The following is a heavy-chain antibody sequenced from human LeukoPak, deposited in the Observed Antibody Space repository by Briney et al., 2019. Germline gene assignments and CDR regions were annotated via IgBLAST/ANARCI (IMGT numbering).Heavy chain of an antibody. J-gene: IGHJ4*02. V-gene: IGHV3-7*01. CDR2: IKQDGSER. CDR1: GFTFSNYW. Sequence: GGSLRLSCAASGFTFSNYWVRWFRQAPGQGREGVASIKQDGSERHYVDSVKGRFTISSDNAKNSLFLQLSSLRVEDTAVYYCARGSMHIYHLYTDYWGQGTLVTVSS. CDR3: ARGSMHIYHLYTDY. D-gene: IGHD3-16*02.